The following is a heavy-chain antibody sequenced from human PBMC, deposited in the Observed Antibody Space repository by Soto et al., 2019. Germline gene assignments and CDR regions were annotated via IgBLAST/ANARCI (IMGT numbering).Heavy chain of an antibody. CDR3: ARAPAPLYSSSWYYFDY. D-gene: IGHD6-13*01. V-gene: IGHV4-59*01. CDR1: CFSIPSYY. J-gene: IGHJ4*02. Sequence: SGTPSPTLPFPCFSIPSYYWRWIPQPPGEGLEWIGYIYYSGSTNYNPPLKSRVTISVDTSKNQFSLKLSSVTAADTAVYYCARAPAPLYSSSWYYFDYWGQGTLVTVSS. CDR2: IYYSGST.